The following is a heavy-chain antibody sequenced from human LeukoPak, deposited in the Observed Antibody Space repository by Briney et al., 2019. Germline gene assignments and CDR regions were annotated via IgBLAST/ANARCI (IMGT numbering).Heavy chain of an antibody. Sequence: SVKVTCMASGGTISSYAISWVRQAPGQGLEWMGGIIPIFGTANYAQKFQDRVTITADESTSTAYMELSSLRSEDTAVYYCARYRTSLSYYYYYGMDVWGQGTTVTISS. V-gene: IGHV1-69*01. J-gene: IGHJ6*02. CDR3: ARYRTSLSYYYYYGMDV. CDR1: GGTISSYA. CDR2: IIPIFGTA. D-gene: IGHD1-26*01.